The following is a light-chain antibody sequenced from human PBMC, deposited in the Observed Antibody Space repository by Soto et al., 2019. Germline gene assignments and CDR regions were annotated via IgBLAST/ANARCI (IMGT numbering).Light chain of an antibody. CDR2: DAS. V-gene: IGKV1-33*01. CDR1: QDISNY. J-gene: IGKJ2*01. CDR3: QQYDNLRYT. Sequence: DIQMTQSPSSLSASVGDRVTITCQASQDISNYLNWYQQKPGKAPKLLIYDASNLETGVPSRFSGSGSGTEFTFPISNLQPEDIATYYCQQYDNLRYTFGQGTKLEIK.